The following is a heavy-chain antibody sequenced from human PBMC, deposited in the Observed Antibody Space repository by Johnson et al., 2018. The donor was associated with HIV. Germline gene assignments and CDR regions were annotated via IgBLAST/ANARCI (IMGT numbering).Heavy chain of an antibody. D-gene: IGHD6-13*01. CDR1: GFTVSSNY. CDR2: IYSGGST. CDR3: ARELGDSSRAFVAFDI. Sequence: VQLVESGGGLIQPGGSLRLSCAASGFTVSSNYMSWVRQAPGKGLEWVSVIYSGGSTYYADSVKGRFTISRDNSKNTLYLQINSLRAEDTAVYYCARELGDSSRAFVAFDIWCQGTMFTVSS. J-gene: IGHJ3*02. V-gene: IGHV3-66*03.